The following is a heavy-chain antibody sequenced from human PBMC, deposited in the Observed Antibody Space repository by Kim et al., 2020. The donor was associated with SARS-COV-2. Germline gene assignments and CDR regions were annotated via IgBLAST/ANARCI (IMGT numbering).Heavy chain of an antibody. CDR3: ARSKPSLGCDI. CDR2: INHSGST. J-gene: IGHJ3*02. D-gene: IGHD6-19*01. V-gene: IGHV4-34*01. Sequence: SETLSLTCAVYGGSFSGYYWSWIRQPPGKGLEWIGEINHSGSTNYNPSLKSQVTISVDTSKNQFSLKLSSVTAADTAVYYCARSKPSLGCDIWGQGTMVTVSS. CDR1: GGSFSGYY.